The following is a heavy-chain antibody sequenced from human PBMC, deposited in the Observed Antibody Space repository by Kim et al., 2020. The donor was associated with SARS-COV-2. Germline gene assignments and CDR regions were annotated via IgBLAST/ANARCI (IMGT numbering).Heavy chain of an antibody. CDR2: IWYDGSNK. J-gene: IGHJ2*01. V-gene: IGHV3-33*01. CDR1: GFTFSSYG. D-gene: IGHD2-8*01. CDR3: AREVFRWYFDL. Sequence: GGSLRLSCAASGFTFSSYGMHWVRQAPGKGLEWVAVIWYDGSNKYYADSVKGRFTISRDNSKNTLYLQMNSLRAEDTAVYYCAREVFRWYFDLWGRGTLVTVSS.